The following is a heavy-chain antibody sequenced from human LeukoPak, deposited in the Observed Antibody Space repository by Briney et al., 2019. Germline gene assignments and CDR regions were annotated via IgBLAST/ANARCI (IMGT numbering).Heavy chain of an antibody. J-gene: IGHJ5*02. Sequence: SVKVSCEASGGTFSSYAISWVRQAPGQGLEWMGGIIPIFGTANYAQKFQGRVTITADESTSTAYMELSSLRSEDTAVYYCARAPPYYYGSGSYYDNWFDPWGQGTLVTVSS. D-gene: IGHD3-10*01. CDR2: IIPIFGTA. CDR3: ARAPPYYYGSGSYYDNWFDP. CDR1: GGTFSSYA. V-gene: IGHV1-69*13.